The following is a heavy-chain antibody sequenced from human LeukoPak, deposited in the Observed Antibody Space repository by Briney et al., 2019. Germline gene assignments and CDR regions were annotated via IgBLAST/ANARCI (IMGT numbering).Heavy chain of an antibody. CDR3: ARDLGYGDLMDY. CDR1: GFAFSSYW. D-gene: IGHD4-17*01. CDR2: MKQDGSEK. Sequence: GGSLRLSCAASGFAFSSYWMSWVRQAPGKGLEWVANMKQDGSEKYYVDSVKGRFTISRDNAKNSLYLQMNSLRAEDTAVYYCARDLGYGDLMDYWGQGTLVTVPS. J-gene: IGHJ4*02. V-gene: IGHV3-7*01.